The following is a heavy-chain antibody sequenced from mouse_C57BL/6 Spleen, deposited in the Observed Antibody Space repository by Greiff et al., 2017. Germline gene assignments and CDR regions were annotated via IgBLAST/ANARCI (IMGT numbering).Heavy chain of an antibody. CDR3: ARSYGSSQYYFDY. J-gene: IGHJ2*01. CDR2: IYPGSGST. V-gene: IGHV1-55*01. D-gene: IGHD1-1*01. Sequence: QVQLQQPGAELVKPGASVKMSCKASGYTFTSYWITWVKQRPGQGLEWIGDIYPGSGSTNYNEKFKSKATLTVDTSSSTAYMQLSSLTSEDSAVYYCARSYGSSQYYFDYWGQGTTLTVSA. CDR1: GYTFTSYW.